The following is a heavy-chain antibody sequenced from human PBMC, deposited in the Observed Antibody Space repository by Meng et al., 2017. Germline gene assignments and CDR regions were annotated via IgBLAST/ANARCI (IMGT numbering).Heavy chain of an antibody. Sequence: GESLKISCAASGFTFSSYSMNWVRQAPGKGLEWVSSISSSSSYICYADSVKGRFTISRDNAKNSLYLQMNSLRAEDTAVYYCARDLLYDILTGYYPDWGQGTLVTVSS. V-gene: IGHV3-21*01. J-gene: IGHJ4*02. CDR1: GFTFSSYS. CDR2: ISSSSSYI. CDR3: ARDLLYDILTGYYPD. D-gene: IGHD3-9*01.